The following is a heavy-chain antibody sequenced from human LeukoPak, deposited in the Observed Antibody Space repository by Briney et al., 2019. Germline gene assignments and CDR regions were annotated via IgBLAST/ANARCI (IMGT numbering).Heavy chain of an antibody. CDR1: GGSFSGYY. CDR2: INHSGST. Sequence: TTSETLSLTCAVYGGSFSGYYWSWIRQPPGKGLEWIGEINHSGSTNYNPSLKSRVTISVGTSKNQFSLKLSSVTAADTAVYYCASLPSKYGSGSLAWGQGTLVTVSS. J-gene: IGHJ5*02. CDR3: ASLPSKYGSGSLA. D-gene: IGHD3-10*01. V-gene: IGHV4-34*01.